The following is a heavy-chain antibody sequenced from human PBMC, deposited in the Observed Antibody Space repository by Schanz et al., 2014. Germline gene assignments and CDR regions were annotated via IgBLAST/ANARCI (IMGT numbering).Heavy chain of an antibody. CDR3: GRAGTGMAGWYFEL. D-gene: IGHD3-10*01. J-gene: IGHJ2*01. V-gene: IGHV3-30*03. CDR1: GFTFSAYA. Sequence: VQLVESGGGVVQPGRSPRLSCAASGFTFSAYAMTWVRQAPGKGLEWVGVISYDGSKKSYADSVKGRFTISRDNSKNTLFLQMSSLRVDDMAVYYCGRAGTGMAGWYFELWGRGTLVTVSS. CDR2: ISYDGSKK.